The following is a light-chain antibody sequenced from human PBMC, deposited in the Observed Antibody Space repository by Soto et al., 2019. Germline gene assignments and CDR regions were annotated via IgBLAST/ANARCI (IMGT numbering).Light chain of an antibody. CDR1: SSDVGDYNY. CDR3: TSYTNISTLF. Sequence: QSVLTQPASVSGSPGQSITISCTGTSSDVGDYNYVSWYQQHPGKAPKLMIYEVSSRPSGVSNRFSGSKSGNTASLTISGLQAEDEADYYCTSYTNISTLFFGTGTKLTVL. J-gene: IGLJ1*01. V-gene: IGLV2-14*03. CDR2: EVS.